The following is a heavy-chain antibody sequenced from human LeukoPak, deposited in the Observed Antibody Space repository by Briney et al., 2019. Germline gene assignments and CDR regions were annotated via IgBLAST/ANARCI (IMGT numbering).Heavy chain of an antibody. Sequence: ASVKVSCKASGYNFTGNYMHWVRQAPGQGLEWMGWISAYNGNTNYAQKLQGRVTMTTDTSTSTAYMELRSLRSDDTAVYYCARGGYDILTGYYIYYYYYMDVWGKGTTVTVSS. CDR3: ARGGYDILTGYYIYYYYYMDV. J-gene: IGHJ6*03. CDR1: GYNFTGNY. V-gene: IGHV1-18*01. CDR2: ISAYNGNT. D-gene: IGHD3-9*01.